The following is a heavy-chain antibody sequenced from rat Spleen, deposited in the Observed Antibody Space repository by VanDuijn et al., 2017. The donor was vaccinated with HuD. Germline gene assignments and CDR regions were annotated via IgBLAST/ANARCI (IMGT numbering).Heavy chain of an antibody. CDR1: DYSITSGYG. V-gene: IGHV3-3*01. J-gene: IGHJ2*01. CDR2: INSAGST. D-gene: IGHD1-7*01. Sequence: EVQLQESGPGLVKPSQSLSLTCSVTDYSITSGYGWNWIRKFPGNKLEWMGYINSAGSTNYNPPLKSQISITRDTSKNQFFLQLTSVIIEDTATYYCARLSYYGYNYFDYWGQGVMVTVSS. CDR3: ARLSYYGYNYFDY.